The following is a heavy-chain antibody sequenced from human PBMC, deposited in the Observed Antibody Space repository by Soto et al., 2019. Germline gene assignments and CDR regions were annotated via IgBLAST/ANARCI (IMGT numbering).Heavy chain of an antibody. D-gene: IGHD2-21*01. CDR1: GGSISSGGYY. CDR2: IYYSGST. Sequence: QVQLQESGPGLVKPSQTLFLTCTVSGGSISSGGYYWSWIRQHPGKGLEWIGYIYYSGSTYYNPSLKSRVTISVDTSKNQFSLKLSSVTAADTAVYYCARGCGGLSYNWFDPWGQGTLVTVSS. J-gene: IGHJ5*02. V-gene: IGHV4-31*03. CDR3: ARGCGGLSYNWFDP.